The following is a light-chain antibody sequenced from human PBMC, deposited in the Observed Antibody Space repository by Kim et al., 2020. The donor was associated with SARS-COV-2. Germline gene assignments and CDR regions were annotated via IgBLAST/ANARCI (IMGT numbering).Light chain of an antibody. Sequence: SSELTQDPAVSVALGQTVRITCQADSLRNYYATWYQQRPGQAPTLVLYGKYNRPSGIPDRFSGSASGTTASLPIPGPPAEDEADYYCTSRDSTGNPVLFG. CDR1: SLRNYY. J-gene: IGLJ3*02. V-gene: IGLV3-19*01. CDR2: GKY. CDR3: TSRDSTGNPVL.